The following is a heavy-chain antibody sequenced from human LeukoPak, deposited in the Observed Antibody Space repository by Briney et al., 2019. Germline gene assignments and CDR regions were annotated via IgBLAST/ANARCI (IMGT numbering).Heavy chain of an antibody. V-gene: IGHV3-23*01. Sequence: PGGSLRLSCAASGFTFSIYAMNWVRQAPGKGLEWVSGISGSGGSTYYADSVKGRFTISRDNSENTLYLQMNSLRAEDTAVYHCAKGRKSYYYGMDVWGQGTTVTVSS. J-gene: IGHJ6*02. CDR3: AKGRKSYYYGMDV. CDR1: GFTFSIYA. CDR2: ISGSGGST.